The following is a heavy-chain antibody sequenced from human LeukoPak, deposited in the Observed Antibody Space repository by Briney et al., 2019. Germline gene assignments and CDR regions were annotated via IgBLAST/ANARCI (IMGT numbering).Heavy chain of an antibody. Sequence: GGSLRLSCAASGFTFSSYGMHWVRQAPGKGLEWVAVIWYDGSNKYYADSVKGRFTISRDNSKNTLYLQMNSLRAEDTAVYYCARQPSIDDAFDIWGQGTMVTVSS. D-gene: IGHD1-26*01. J-gene: IGHJ3*02. CDR1: GFTFSSYG. CDR3: ARQPSIDDAFDI. CDR2: IWYDGSNK. V-gene: IGHV3-33*01.